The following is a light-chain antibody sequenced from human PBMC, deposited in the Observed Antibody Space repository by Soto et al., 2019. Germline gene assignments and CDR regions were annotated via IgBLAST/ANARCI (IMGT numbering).Light chain of an antibody. V-gene: IGLV1-40*01. CDR2: GDT. Sequence: QSVLTQPPSVSGAPGQRVTISYTGSSSNIGAGYDVHWYQQLPGTAPKLLISGDTNRPSGVPDRFSGSKSGTSASLAITGLRAEDEADYYCQSFDSSLSGWLFGGGTKLTVL. CDR3: QSFDSSLSGWL. J-gene: IGLJ3*02. CDR1: SSNIGAGYD.